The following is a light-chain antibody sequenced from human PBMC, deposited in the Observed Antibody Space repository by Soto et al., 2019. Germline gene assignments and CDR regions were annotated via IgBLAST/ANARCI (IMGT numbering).Light chain of an antibody. J-gene: IGKJ3*01. CDR3: QQYGSSRFT. Sequence: EIVLTQSPVTLSLSPGERATLSCRASQSISSSYLAWYQQKPGQAPRLLIYGASSRATGIPDRFSGSGSGTDFTLTSSRLEPEDFAVYYCQQYGSSRFTFGPGTKVDIK. V-gene: IGKV3-20*01. CDR1: QSISSSY. CDR2: GAS.